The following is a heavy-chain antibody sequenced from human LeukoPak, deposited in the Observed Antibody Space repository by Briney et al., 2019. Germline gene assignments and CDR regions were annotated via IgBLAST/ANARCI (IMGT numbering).Heavy chain of an antibody. D-gene: IGHD1-26*01. CDR1: GFTFSSYA. Sequence: GGSLRLSCAASGFTFSSYAMHWVRQAPGKGLEWVAVISYDGSNKYYADSVKGRFTISRDNSKNTLYLQMNSLRAEDTAVYYCAREFDGIPWGWGQGTLVTVSS. J-gene: IGHJ4*02. CDR2: ISYDGSNK. CDR3: AREFDGIPWG. V-gene: IGHV3-30-3*01.